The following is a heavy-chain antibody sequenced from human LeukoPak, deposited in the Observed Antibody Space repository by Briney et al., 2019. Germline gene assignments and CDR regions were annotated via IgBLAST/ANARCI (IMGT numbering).Heavy chain of an antibody. CDR2: IYYSGST. D-gene: IGHD1-14*01. V-gene: IGHV4-59*08. Sequence: SETLSLTCTVSGGSISSYYWSWIRQPPGKGLEWIGYIYYSGSTTYNPSLKSRVTIPVDTSKNQVSLRLSSVTAADTAVYYCARHGTISSESYFDYWGQGALVTVSS. CDR3: ARHGTISSESYFDY. CDR1: GGSISSYY. J-gene: IGHJ4*02.